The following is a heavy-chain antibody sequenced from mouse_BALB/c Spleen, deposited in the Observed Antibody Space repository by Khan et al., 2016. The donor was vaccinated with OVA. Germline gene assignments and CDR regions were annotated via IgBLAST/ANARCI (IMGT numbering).Heavy chain of an antibody. CDR3: ARAPYGNFAY. CDR2: ISSYGDYT. D-gene: IGHD2-1*01. V-gene: IGHV5-9-3*01. Sequence: EVQGVESGGGLVKPGGSLKLSCAASGFTFSTYAMSWVRQTPEQRLEWVATISSYGDYTYYPDNLTGRFPISRDNAKNPLYLQMSSLRSEDTDMYYCARAPYGNFAYWGQGTLVTVSA. J-gene: IGHJ3*01. CDR1: GFTFSTYA.